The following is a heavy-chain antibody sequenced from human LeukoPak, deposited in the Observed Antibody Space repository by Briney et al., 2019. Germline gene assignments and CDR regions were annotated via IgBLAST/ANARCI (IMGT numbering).Heavy chain of an antibody. J-gene: IGHJ6*02. D-gene: IGHD3-10*02. CDR1: GFTFSSYS. CDR3: AREGTGMFAMDV. CDR2: INQDGSEK. Sequence: GGSLRLSCAASGFTFSSYSMNWVRQAPGKGLEWVANINQDGSEKYYVDSVKGRFTISRDNAKNSLYVQMNSLRVEDTAVYYCAREGTGMFAMDVWGQGTTVTVSS. V-gene: IGHV3-7*01.